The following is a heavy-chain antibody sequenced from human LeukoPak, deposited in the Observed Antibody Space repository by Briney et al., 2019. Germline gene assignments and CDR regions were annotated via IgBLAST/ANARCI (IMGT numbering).Heavy chain of an antibody. Sequence: SETLSLTCTVSGGSINSYYWSWIRQPAGKGLEWIGRIYTSGSTNYNPSLKSRVTMSVDTSKSQFSLKLSSVTAADTAVYYCARDRAAVPVGWFDPWGQGTLVTVSS. CDR2: IYTSGST. D-gene: IGHD6-13*01. J-gene: IGHJ5*02. CDR1: GGSINSYY. CDR3: ARDRAAVPVGWFDP. V-gene: IGHV4-4*07.